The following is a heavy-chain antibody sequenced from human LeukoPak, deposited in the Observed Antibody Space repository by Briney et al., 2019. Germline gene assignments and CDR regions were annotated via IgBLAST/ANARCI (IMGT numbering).Heavy chain of an antibody. Sequence: GSSVKVSCKASGGTFSSYAISWVRQAPGQGPEWMGRIIPIFGTANYAQKFQGRVTITADESTSTAYMELSSLRSEDTAVYYCAREEYYDSSGYRDYWGQGTLVTVSS. J-gene: IGHJ4*02. CDR2: IIPIFGTA. CDR1: GGTFSSYA. V-gene: IGHV1-69*15. CDR3: AREEYYDSSGYRDY. D-gene: IGHD3-22*01.